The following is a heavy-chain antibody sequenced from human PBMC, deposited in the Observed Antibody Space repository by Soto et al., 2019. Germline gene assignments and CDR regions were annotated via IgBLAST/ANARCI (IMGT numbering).Heavy chain of an antibody. V-gene: IGHV4-4*07. J-gene: IGHJ4*02. D-gene: IGHD2-8*02. CDR2: FSLSGTT. CDR3: ARGMTPPGAPAWYYFDS. CDR1: GASITSSSY. Sequence: LSLTCTVSGASITSSSYWSWIRQPAGKGLEWIGRFSLSGTTNYNPSLRSRVTMSADVSKNQFSLRLTSVTAADTALYYCARGMTPPGAPAWYYFDSWGQGTLVTVSS.